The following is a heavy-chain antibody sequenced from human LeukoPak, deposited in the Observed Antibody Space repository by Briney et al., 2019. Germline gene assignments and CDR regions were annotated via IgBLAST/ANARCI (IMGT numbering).Heavy chain of an antibody. D-gene: IGHD2-2*01. J-gene: IGHJ4*02. CDR2: IWYDGSNK. Sequence: PGGSLRLSCAASGFTFSSYGMHWVRQAPGKGLEWVAVIWYDGSNKYYADSVKGRFTISRDNSKNTLYLQMNSLRAEDTGVYYCARDRGSCFAGLIDYWGQGTLVTVSS. CDR1: GFTFSSYG. V-gene: IGHV3-33*01. CDR3: ARDRGSCFAGLIDY.